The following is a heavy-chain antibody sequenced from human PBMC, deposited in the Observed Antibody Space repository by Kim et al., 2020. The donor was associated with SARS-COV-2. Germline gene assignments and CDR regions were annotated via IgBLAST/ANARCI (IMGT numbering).Heavy chain of an antibody. CDR3: GKFSGLVRSAGFDSPPHS. Sequence: SETLSLTCTVSGDSISSNAWWSWVRQPPGKGLEWIGEIYHSGATNYSPAIKGRVTISVDKTKNQFSLHLTSVTAADTAVYYCGKFSGLVRSAGFDSPPHSWGQGTLVTVSS. V-gene: IGHV4-4*02. D-gene: IGHD5-12*01. CDR2: IYHSGAT. CDR1: GDSISSNAW. J-gene: IGHJ4*02.